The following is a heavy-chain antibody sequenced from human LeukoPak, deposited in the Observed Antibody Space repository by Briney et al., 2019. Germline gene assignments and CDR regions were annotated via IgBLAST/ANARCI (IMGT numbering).Heavy chain of an antibody. V-gene: IGHV4-59*01. J-gene: IGHJ4*02. CDR3: ARAGITGRTVDY. Sequence: SETLSLTCTVSGGAIRSSYWSWIRQPPGKGLEWIGYIYYSGSTNYNPSLMSRVTVSLDTSKNQFSLMLSSVTAADTAVYYCARAGITGRTVDYWGQGTLVTVSS. CDR2: IYYSGST. CDR1: GGAIRSSY. D-gene: IGHD1-20*01.